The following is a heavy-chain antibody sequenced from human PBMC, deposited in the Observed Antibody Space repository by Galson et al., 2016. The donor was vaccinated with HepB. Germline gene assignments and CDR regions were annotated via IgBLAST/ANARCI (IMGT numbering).Heavy chain of an antibody. J-gene: IGHJ4*02. Sequence: LRLSCAVSGFTFGSHTMNWVRQAPGKGLEWVSSISSSSTFIYYADSVKGRFTISRDNARNTLSLQMDSLRAEDTAVYYCTRGGREPFDYWGQGTLVTVSS. CDR3: TRGGREPFDY. D-gene: IGHD1-26*01. CDR2: ISSSSTFI. CDR1: GFTFGSHT. V-gene: IGHV3-21*01.